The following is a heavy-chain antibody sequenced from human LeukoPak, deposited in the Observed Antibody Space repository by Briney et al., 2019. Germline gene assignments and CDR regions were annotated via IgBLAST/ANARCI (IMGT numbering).Heavy chain of an antibody. Sequence: GGSLRLSCAASGFTFSSYSMNWVRQAPGKGLEWVSAIRAGGGKTYYADSVKGRFTISRDNSNNTLYLQMDSLRGDDAAVYYCAKERFGSGSPYYSDYWGQGTLVTVSS. CDR2: IRAGGGKT. CDR3: AKERFGSGSPYYSDY. V-gene: IGHV3-23*01. J-gene: IGHJ4*02. D-gene: IGHD3-10*01. CDR1: GFTFSSYS.